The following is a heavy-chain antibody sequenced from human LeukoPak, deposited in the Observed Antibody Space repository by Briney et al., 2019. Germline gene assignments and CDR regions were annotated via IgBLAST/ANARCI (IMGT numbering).Heavy chain of an antibody. CDR2: ISGSGGST. CDR3: ARETAAAGLV. Sequence: GGSLRLSCAASGFTFSSYDMSWVRQAPGKGLEWVSVISGSGGSTYYADSVKGRFTISRDNSKNTLYLQMNSLRAEDTAVYYCARETAAAGLVWGQGTLVTVSS. V-gene: IGHV3-23*01. J-gene: IGHJ4*02. D-gene: IGHD6-13*01. CDR1: GFTFSSYD.